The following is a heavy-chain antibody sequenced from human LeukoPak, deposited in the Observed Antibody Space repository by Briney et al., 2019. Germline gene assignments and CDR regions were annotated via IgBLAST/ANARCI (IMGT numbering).Heavy chain of an antibody. V-gene: IGHV3-33*01. CDR2: IWYDGTNK. J-gene: IGHJ4*02. CDR1: GFSFTSYG. D-gene: IGHD4-23*01. Sequence: GGSLRLSCAASGFSFTSYGMHWVRQAPGKGLEWVAVIWYDGTNKYYADSVKGRFTISRDTSNNMLYLQMNSLRAEDTAVYYCARVSESGNSDYWDQGTLVTVSS. CDR3: ARVSESGNSDY.